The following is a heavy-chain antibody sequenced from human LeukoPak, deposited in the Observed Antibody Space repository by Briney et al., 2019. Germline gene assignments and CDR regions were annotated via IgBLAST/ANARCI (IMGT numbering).Heavy chain of an antibody. D-gene: IGHD3-16*01. Sequence: ASVKISCKASGYTFTNYYIHWVRQAPGQGLEWVGLINPNGGNTGYAQRFQGRVTVTTDTSTSTVFMEPNSLQAEDTAVYYCARERRAWGEDFWGQGTLVTVSS. CDR1: GYTFTNYY. J-gene: IGHJ4*02. CDR3: ARERRAWGEDF. CDR2: INPNGGNT. V-gene: IGHV1-46*01.